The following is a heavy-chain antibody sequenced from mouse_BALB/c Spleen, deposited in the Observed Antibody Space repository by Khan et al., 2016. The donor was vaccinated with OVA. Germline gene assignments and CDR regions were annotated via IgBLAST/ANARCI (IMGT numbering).Heavy chain of an antibody. CDR2: ILPGSGST. CDR3: ARSGGYYAMDY. V-gene: IGHV1-9*01. Sequence: QVQLKQSGAELMKPGASVKISCKATGYTFSSYWIEWVKQRPGHGLEWIGEILPGSGSTNYNEKFTGKATFTADTSSNTAYMQLSSLTSEDSAVYYCARSGGYYAMDYWGQGTSVTVSS. CDR1: GYTFSSYW. D-gene: IGHD1-1*02. J-gene: IGHJ4*01.